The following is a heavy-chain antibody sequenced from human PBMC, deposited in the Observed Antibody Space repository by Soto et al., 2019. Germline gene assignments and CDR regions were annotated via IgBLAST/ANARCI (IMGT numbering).Heavy chain of an antibody. CDR2: IAVGSGYT. CDR1: GFTFTSSA. Sequence: SVKVSCKASGFTFTSSAFQWVRQARGQRLEWIGWIAVGSGYTNYAQRFQDRVTLTRDMSTATTYMELSRLTSEDTAIYYCATDATAWQQMVPSDYWGQGTLVTVSS. J-gene: IGHJ4*02. D-gene: IGHD2-8*01. CDR3: ATDATAWQQMVPSDY. V-gene: IGHV1-58*01.